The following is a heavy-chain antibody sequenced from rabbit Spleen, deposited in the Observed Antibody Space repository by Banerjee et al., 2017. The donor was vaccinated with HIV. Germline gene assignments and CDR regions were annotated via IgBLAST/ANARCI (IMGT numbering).Heavy chain of an antibody. CDR3: ARDLTDVIGWNFGW. CDR2: IYSTIGYT. V-gene: IGHV1S45*01. J-gene: IGHJ3*01. CDR1: GFDFSDYG. Sequence: QEQLVESGGGLVQPGGSLKLSCKGSGFDFSDYGVSWVRQAPGKGLEWIGYIYSTIGYTYYATWAKGRFTISKTSSTAVTLQMTSLTVADTATYFCARDLTDVIGWNFGWWGQGTLVTVS. D-gene: IGHD4-1*01.